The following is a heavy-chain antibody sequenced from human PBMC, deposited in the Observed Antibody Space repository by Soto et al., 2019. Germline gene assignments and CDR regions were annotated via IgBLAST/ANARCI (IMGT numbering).Heavy chain of an antibody. V-gene: IGHV1-18*04. CDR3: ARLTMVRGAEIVQLDYYYGMDV. J-gene: IGHJ6*02. CDR1: GYTFTSYG. D-gene: IGHD3-10*01. Sequence: QVQLVQSGAEVKKPGASVKVSCKASGYTFTSYGISWVRQAPGQGLEWMGWISAYNGNTNYAQKLQGRVTMTTDTSTSTAYMELRSLRSDDTAVYYCARLTMVRGAEIVQLDYYYGMDVWGQGTTVTVSS. CDR2: ISAYNGNT.